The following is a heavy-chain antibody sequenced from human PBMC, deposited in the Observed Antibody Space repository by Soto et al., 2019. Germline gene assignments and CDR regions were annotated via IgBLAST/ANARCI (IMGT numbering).Heavy chain of an antibody. Sequence: GGSLRLSCAASGFTFSSYGMHWVRQAPGKGLEWVAVISYDGSNKYYADSVKGRFTISRDNSKNTLYLQMNSLRAEDTAVYYCAKSGLVPALYYYYYYGMDVWGQGTTVTVSS. CDR3: AKSGLVPALYYYYYYGMDV. CDR1: GFTFSSYG. J-gene: IGHJ6*02. V-gene: IGHV3-30*18. D-gene: IGHD2-2*01. CDR2: ISYDGSNK.